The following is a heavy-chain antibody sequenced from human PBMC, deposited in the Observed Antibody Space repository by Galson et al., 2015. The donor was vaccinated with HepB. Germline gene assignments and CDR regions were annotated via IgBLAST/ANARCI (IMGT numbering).Heavy chain of an antibody. D-gene: IGHD3-9*01. J-gene: IGHJ4*02. CDR2: IYWDDDK. CDR3: AHQSMYYDIFTGYRDY. Sequence: PALVKPTQTLTLTCTFSGFSLSTSGVSVGWIRQPPGKALEWLALIYWDDDKRYSPSLKSRLTITKDTSKNQVVLTMTNMDPVDTATYYCAHQSMYYDIFTGYRDYWGQGTLVTVSS. V-gene: IGHV2-5*02. CDR1: GFSLSTSGVS.